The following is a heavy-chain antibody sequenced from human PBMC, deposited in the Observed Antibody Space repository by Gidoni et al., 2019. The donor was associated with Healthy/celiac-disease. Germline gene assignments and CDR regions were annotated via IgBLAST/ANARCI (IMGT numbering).Heavy chain of an antibody. J-gene: IGHJ3*02. CDR2: ISYDGSNK. Sequence: QVQLVESGGGVVQPGRSLRLSCAAPGFTFSSDGMHWVRQAPGKGLEWVAVISYDGSNKDYADSVKGRFTISRDNSKNTLYLQMNSLRAEDTAVYYCAKDSQLNAFDIWGQGTMVTVSS. D-gene: IGHD5-18*01. CDR3: AKDSQLNAFDI. V-gene: IGHV3-30*18. CDR1: GFTFSSDG.